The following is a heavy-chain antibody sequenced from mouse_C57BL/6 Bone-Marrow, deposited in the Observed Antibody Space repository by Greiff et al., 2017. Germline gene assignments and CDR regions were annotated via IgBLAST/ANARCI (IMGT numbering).Heavy chain of an antibody. CDR2: ISSGSSTI. V-gene: IGHV5-17*01. CDR3: ARKEGYSGSSRYAMDY. CDR1: GFTFSDYG. D-gene: IGHD1-1*01. J-gene: IGHJ4*01. Sequence: DVQLQESGGGLVKPGGSLKLSCAASGFTFSDYGMHWVRQAPEKGLEWVAYISSGSSTIYYADTVKGRFTISRDNAKNTLFLQMTSLRSEDTAMYDCARKEGYSGSSRYAMDYWGQGTSVTASS.